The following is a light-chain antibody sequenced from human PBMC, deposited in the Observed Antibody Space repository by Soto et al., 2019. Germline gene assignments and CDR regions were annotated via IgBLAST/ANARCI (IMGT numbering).Light chain of an antibody. Sequence: DIQMTQSPSSLSASVGDRVTITCRASQSISSYLNWYQQKPGKAPKLLIYAASSLQSGVPSRFSGSGSGTEFTLTISSLQPEDFATYYCQQRSNWPSITFGQGTRLENK. CDR1: QSISSY. V-gene: IGKV1-39*01. CDR2: AAS. CDR3: QQRSNWPSIT. J-gene: IGKJ5*01.